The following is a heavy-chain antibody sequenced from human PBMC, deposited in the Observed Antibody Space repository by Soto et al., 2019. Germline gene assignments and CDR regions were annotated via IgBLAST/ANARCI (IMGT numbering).Heavy chain of an antibody. CDR3: ATHSIAATGTPDPQFDY. D-gene: IGHD6-13*01. V-gene: IGHV1-2*04. CDR1: GYTFTGYY. Sequence: ASVKVSCKASGYTFTGYYIHWVRQAPGQGLEWMGWINPNSGGTNYAQKFQGWVTVTRDTSINTAYMELTRLISDDTVVYYRATHSIAATGTPDPQFDYWGQGTLVTVS. CDR2: INPNSGGT. J-gene: IGHJ4*02.